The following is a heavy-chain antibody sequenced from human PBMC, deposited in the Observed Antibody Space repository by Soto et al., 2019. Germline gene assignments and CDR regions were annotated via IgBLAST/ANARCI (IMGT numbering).Heavy chain of an antibody. CDR1: GGSISSGDYY. J-gene: IGHJ4*02. D-gene: IGHD6-13*01. Sequence: QVQLQESGPGLVKPSQTLSLTCTVSGGSISSGDYYWSWIRQPPGKGREWIGSTYYSGYTYYNPSLKXRLTXSXHTSKNQFSLKLNSVTAADTAVYYCASRHSSPYFDYWGQGTLVTVSS. CDR2: TYYSGYT. CDR3: ASRHSSPYFDY. V-gene: IGHV4-30-4*01.